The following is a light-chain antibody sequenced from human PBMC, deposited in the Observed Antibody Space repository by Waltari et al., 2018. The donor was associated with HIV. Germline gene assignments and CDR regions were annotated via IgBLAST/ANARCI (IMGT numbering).Light chain of an antibody. CDR3: AAWDVSLNGLV. Sequence: QSVLTQPPSASGTPGQRVTISCSGSSSNIGSKTVNWYQQLPGTAPKLLISSNDQRPSGVPDRFSGSKSGTSASLAISGLQSEDEAGYYCAAWDVSLNGLVFGGGTKLTVL. J-gene: IGLJ2*01. V-gene: IGLV1-44*01. CDR1: SSNIGSKT. CDR2: SND.